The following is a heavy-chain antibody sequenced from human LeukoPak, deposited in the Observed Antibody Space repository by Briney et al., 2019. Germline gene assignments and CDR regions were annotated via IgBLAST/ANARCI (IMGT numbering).Heavy chain of an antibody. D-gene: IGHD1-26*01. Sequence: SETLSLTCTVSGGSISSGSYYWSWIRQPAGKGLEWIGRIYTSGSTNYNPSLKSRVTISVDTSKNQFSLKLSSVTAADTAVYYCASDRGSYSYYFDYWGQGTLVTVSS. CDR2: IYTSGST. V-gene: IGHV4-61*02. J-gene: IGHJ4*02. CDR3: ASDRGSYSYYFDY. CDR1: GGSISSGSYY.